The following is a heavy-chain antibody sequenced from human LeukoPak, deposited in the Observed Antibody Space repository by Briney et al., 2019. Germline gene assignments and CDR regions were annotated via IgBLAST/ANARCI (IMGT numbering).Heavy chain of an antibody. CDR3: ARDHMVRGAYYYYGMDV. CDR2: IYYSGST. J-gene: IGHJ6*02. V-gene: IGHV4-59*01. Sequence: SETLSLTCTVSGGSISSYYWSWIRQPPGKGLEWIGYIYYSGSTNYNPSLKSRVTISVDTSKNQFSLKLSSVTAADTAVYYCARDHMVRGAYYYYGMDVWGQGTTVTVSS. CDR1: GGSISSYY. D-gene: IGHD3-10*01.